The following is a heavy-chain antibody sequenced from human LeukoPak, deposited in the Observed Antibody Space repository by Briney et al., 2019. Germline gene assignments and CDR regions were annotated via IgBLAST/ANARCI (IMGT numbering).Heavy chain of an antibody. Sequence: PSETLSLTCTVSGGSISSYYWSWIRQPPGKGLEWIGYIYYSGSTNYNPSLKSRVTISVDTSKNQFSLKLSSVTAADTAVYYCARGDYDFWSGYLGDYYYYGMDVWGQGTTVTVSS. J-gene: IGHJ6*02. V-gene: IGHV4-59*01. CDR2: IYYSGST. CDR3: ARGDYDFWSGYLGDYYYYGMDV. D-gene: IGHD3-3*01. CDR1: GGSISSYY.